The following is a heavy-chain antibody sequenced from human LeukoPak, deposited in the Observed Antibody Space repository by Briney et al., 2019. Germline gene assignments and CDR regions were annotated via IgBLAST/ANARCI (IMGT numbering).Heavy chain of an antibody. CDR3: ARVLANYYGSGSYYNSPPYNWFDP. D-gene: IGHD3-10*01. J-gene: IGHJ5*02. V-gene: IGHV1-69*06. CDR1: GGTFSSYA. Sequence: ASVKVSCKASGGTFSSYAISWVRQAPGQGLEWMGGIIPIFGTANYAQKFQGRVTITADKSTSTAYMELSSLRSEDTAVYYCARVLANYYGSGSYYNSPPYNWFDPWGQGTLVTVSS. CDR2: IIPIFGTA.